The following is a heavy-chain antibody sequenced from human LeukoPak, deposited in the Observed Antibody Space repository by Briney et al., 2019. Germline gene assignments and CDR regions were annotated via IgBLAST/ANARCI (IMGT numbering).Heavy chain of an antibody. V-gene: IGHV5-51*01. D-gene: IGHD4-17*01. J-gene: IGHJ4*02. Sequence: GESLKISCKTSGYSFTSYWIGWVRQMPGRGLEWMGIVYPGDSDTRYSPSFQGQVTISADKSISTAYLHWSSLKASDTAMYYCARGNPTTGIDYWGQGTLVTVSS. CDR2: VYPGDSDT. CDR3: ARGNPTTGIDY. CDR1: GYSFTSYW.